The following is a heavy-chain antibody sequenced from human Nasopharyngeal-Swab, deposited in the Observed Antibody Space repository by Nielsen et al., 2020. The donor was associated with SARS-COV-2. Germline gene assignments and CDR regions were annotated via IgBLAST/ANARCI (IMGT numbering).Heavy chain of an antibody. CDR3: ARGFLSSGWYDLLDY. D-gene: IGHD6-19*01. J-gene: IGHJ4*02. CDR2: IYTSGST. V-gene: IGHV4-61*02. CDR1: GGSISSGSYY. Sequence: SETLSLTCTVSGGSISSGSYYWSWIRQPAGKGLEWIGRIYTSGSTNYNPSLKSRVTISVDTSKNQFSLKLSSVTAADTAVYYCARGFLSSGWYDLLDYWGQGTLVTVSS.